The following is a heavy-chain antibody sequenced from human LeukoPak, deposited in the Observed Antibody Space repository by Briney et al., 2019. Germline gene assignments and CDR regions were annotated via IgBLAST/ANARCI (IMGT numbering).Heavy chain of an antibody. V-gene: IGHV5-51*01. Sequence: GESLQISCQGSGYSFTTYWIGWARPMPGKGLEWMGFSYLGDSDTRYGPSFQGQVTISADQSISTAYLQWSSLKASDTAMYYCARLCARAFDIWGQGTMVTVSS. D-gene: IGHD3-10*02. CDR3: ARLCARAFDI. J-gene: IGHJ3*02. CDR1: GYSFTTYW. CDR2: SYLGDSDT.